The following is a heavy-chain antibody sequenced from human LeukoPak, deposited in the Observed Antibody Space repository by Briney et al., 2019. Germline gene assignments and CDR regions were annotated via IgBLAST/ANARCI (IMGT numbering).Heavy chain of an antibody. D-gene: IGHD6-13*01. CDR1: GYTFTSHD. V-gene: IGHV1-8*01. CDR3: ARSIETLTYSSSWYFPVDY. CDR2: MNPNSGNT. J-gene: IGHJ4*02. Sequence: ASVKVSCKASGYTFTSHDINWVRQATGQGLEWMGWMNPNSGNTGCAQKFQGRVTVTRNTSISTAYMELSSLRSEDTAVYYCARSIETLTYSSSWYFPVDYWGQGTLVTVSS.